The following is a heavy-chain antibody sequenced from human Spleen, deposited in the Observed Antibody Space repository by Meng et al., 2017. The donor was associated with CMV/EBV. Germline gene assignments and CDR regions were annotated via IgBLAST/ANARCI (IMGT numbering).Heavy chain of an antibody. CDR1: GFTVSTSY. Sequence: LSLSCAASGFTVSTSYINWVRQAPGKGLEWISVIYTGGTTYYADSVEGRFTISRDNSKNTLYLQMDSLRTGDTAMYYCARGFYRSFEPWGQGTLVTVSS. CDR2: IYTGGTT. CDR3: ARGFYRSFEP. D-gene: IGHD3-3*01. J-gene: IGHJ5*02. V-gene: IGHV3-66*02.